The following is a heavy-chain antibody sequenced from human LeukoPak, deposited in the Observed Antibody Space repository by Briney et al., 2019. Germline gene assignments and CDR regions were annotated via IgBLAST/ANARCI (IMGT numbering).Heavy chain of an antibody. Sequence: SETLSLTCTVSGGSISSSSYYWGWLRQPPGTGLEWIGSIYYSGSTYYNPSLKSRVTISVDTSKNQFSLKLSSVTAADTAVYYCARGPRRGYYDSSGYYYGIVFDYWGQGTLVTVSS. D-gene: IGHD3-22*01. CDR1: GGSISSSSYY. V-gene: IGHV4-39*07. J-gene: IGHJ4*02. CDR3: ARGPRRGYYDSSGYYYGIVFDY. CDR2: IYYSGST.